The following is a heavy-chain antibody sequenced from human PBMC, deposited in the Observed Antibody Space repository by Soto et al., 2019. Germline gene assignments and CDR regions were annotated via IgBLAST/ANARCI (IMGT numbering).Heavy chain of an antibody. CDR2: ISVSGGST. Sequence: EVQLLESGGDLVQPGGSLRLSCAASGFTFSTYAMSWVRQAPGRGLEWVSAISVSGGSTYYADSVKGRFTISRDNSKNTLYLQMNSLRAEDTAVYYCAKDRDYWYFDLWGRGTLVTVSS. CDR3: AKDRDYWYFDL. V-gene: IGHV3-23*01. J-gene: IGHJ2*01. CDR1: GFTFSTYA.